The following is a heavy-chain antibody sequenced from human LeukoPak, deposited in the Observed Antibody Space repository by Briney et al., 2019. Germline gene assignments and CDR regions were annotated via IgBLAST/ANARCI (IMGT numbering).Heavy chain of an antibody. J-gene: IGHJ4*02. CDR2: IYPGDSDT. CDR1: GYSFTSYW. Sequence: GESLKISCKGSGYSFTSYWIGWVRQMPGKGLEWMGIIYPGDSDTRYSPSFQGQVTISADKSIRTPYLQWRSLKASDTAMYYCARKSSGWYSWVDYWGQGTLVTVSS. V-gene: IGHV5-51*01. D-gene: IGHD6-19*01. CDR3: ARKSSGWYSWVDY.